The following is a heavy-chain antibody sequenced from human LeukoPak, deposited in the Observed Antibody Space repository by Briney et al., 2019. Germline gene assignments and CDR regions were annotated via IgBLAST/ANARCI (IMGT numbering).Heavy chain of an antibody. V-gene: IGHV4-39*02. J-gene: IGHJ3*01. Sequence: SETLSLTCNVSGGSISSNTYYWAWIRHPPGKGLEGIGSIFCTGTTYYNPPVKTRLTISLDTTKSDLSLKLRSVPETDIAVYYCAPVRTSGCYSAFDVWGQGTMISVSS. CDR1: GGSISSNTYY. CDR3: APVRTSGCYSAFDV. CDR2: IFCTGTT. D-gene: IGHD2-21*02.